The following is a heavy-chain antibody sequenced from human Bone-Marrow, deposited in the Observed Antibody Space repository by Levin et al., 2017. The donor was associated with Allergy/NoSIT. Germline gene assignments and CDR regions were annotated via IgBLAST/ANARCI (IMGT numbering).Heavy chain of an antibody. CDR3: ARLDHFDSVVDS. J-gene: IGHJ4*02. V-gene: IGHV4-39*01. Sequence: SETLSLTCSVSGGSVTIRNYYWGWIRQPPGKGLEWIGSMYYTGASYFHPSLESRVTISVDTSKDQFSLKLTSVTAADTAIYYCARLDHFDSVVDSWGQGTLVTVSS. CDR2: MYYTGAS. D-gene: IGHD3-9*01. CDR1: GGSVTIRNYY.